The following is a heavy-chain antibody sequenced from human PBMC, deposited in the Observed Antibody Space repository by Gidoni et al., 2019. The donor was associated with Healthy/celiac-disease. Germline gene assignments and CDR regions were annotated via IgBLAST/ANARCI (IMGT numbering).Heavy chain of an antibody. CDR2: IYYSGRT. V-gene: IGHV4-39*01. Sequence: QLQLQESGPGLVKPSETLFLTCTVSGGSISSSSYYWGWIRQPPGKGLVWIGSIYYSGRTYYNPSLKSRVTISVDTSKNQFSLKLSSVTAADTAVYYCARNLKRLRWYWYFDLWGRGTLVTVSS. CDR1: GGSISSSSYY. CDR3: ARNLKRLRWYWYFDL. D-gene: IGHD4-17*01. J-gene: IGHJ2*01.